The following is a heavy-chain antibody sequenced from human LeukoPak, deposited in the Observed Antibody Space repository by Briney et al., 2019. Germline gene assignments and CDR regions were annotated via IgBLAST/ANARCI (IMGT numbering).Heavy chain of an antibody. CDR3: ARDRLRHLGAFDI. V-gene: IGHV4-59*01. D-gene: IGHD3-16*01. CDR1: GGSISSYY. Sequence: KPSETLSLTCTVSGGSISSYYWSWIRQPPGKGLEWIGYIYYNGSTNYNPSLKSRVTISVDTSKNQFSLKLSSVTAADTAVYYCARDRLRHLGAFDIWGQGTMVTVSS. J-gene: IGHJ3*02. CDR2: IYYNGST.